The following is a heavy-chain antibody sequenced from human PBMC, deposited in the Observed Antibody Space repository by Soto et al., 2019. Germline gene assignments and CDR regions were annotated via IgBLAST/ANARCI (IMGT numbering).Heavy chain of an antibody. J-gene: IGHJ3*02. CDR3: ARDHVWLRDYDILTGYTAPAHAFDI. CDR2: IYYSGST. D-gene: IGHD3-9*01. V-gene: IGHV4-31*03. CDR1: GGSISSGGYY. Sequence: QVQLQESGPGLVKPSQTLSLTCTVSGGSISSGGYYWSWIRQHPGKGLEWIGYIYYSGSTYYNPYLKSRVTISVDTSKNQFSLKLSSVTAADTAVYYCARDHVWLRDYDILTGYTAPAHAFDIWGQGTMVTVSS.